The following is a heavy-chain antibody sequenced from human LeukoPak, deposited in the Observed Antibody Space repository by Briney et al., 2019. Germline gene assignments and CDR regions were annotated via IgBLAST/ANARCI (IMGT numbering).Heavy chain of an antibody. CDR2: INPSGGST. J-gene: IGHJ5*02. Sequence: ASVKVSCKASGYTFTSYYMHWVRQAPGQGLEWMGIINPSGGSTSYAQKFQGRVTMTRDIATSTVYMELSSLRSEDTAVYYCARDHGYCSRTRCYHWFDPWGQGTLVTVSS. D-gene: IGHD2-2*03. V-gene: IGHV1-46*01. CDR3: ARDHGYCSRTRCYHWFDP. CDR1: GYTFTSYY.